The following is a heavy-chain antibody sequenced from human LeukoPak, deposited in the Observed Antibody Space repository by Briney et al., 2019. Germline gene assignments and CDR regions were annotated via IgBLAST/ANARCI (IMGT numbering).Heavy chain of an antibody. J-gene: IGHJ5*02. D-gene: IGHD5-12*01. Sequence: ASVKVSLKASGYTFTGYYMHWVRQAPGQGLGWVGWINPNSGGTNYAQKFQGRVTMTRDTSISTAYMELSSLRSEDTAVYYCARAGPSLIVAPAGDWFDPWGQGTLVTVSS. V-gene: IGHV1-2*02. CDR1: GYTFTGYY. CDR3: ARAGPSLIVAPAGDWFDP. CDR2: INPNSGGT.